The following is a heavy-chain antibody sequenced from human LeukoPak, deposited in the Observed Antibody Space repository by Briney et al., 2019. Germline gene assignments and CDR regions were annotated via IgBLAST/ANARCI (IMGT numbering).Heavy chain of an antibody. V-gene: IGHV1-69*02. CDR2: IIHILGIA. D-gene: IGHD3-22*01. J-gene: IGHJ5*02. CDR3: ARVTDYYDSSGYSNWFDP. Sequence: SVKVSCKASGGTFSSYTISWVRQAPGQGLEWMGRIIHILGIANYAQKFQGRVTITADKSTSTAYMELSSLRSEDTAVYYCARVTDYYDSSGYSNWFDPWGQGTLVTVSS. CDR1: GGTFSSYT.